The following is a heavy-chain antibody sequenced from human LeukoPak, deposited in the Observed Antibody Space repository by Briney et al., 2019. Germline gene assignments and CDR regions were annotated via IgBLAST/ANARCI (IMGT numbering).Heavy chain of an antibody. CDR2: INHRGTT. V-gene: IGHV4-34*01. Sequence: SETLSLTCAVYGGSFSVYHWKWLRQSPEKGVEWMGEINHRGTTNYNPSLKSRDTMSVDTSTNQFSLKLTSVTAADTALYYCARVIGDFLTGYYLGQRNAFDVWGQGTMVTVSS. D-gene: IGHD3-9*01. J-gene: IGHJ3*01. CDR1: GGSFSVYH. CDR3: ARVIGDFLTGYYLGQRNAFDV.